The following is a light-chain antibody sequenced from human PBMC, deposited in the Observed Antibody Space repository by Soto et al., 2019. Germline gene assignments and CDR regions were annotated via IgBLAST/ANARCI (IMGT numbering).Light chain of an antibody. V-gene: IGLV1-44*01. CDR1: SSNIGSRN. J-gene: IGLJ2*01. CDR3: ASWDDSRSWVL. Sequence: QSVLTQPPSASGTPGQRVTISCSGGSSNIGSRNVNWYQHLPGTAPKLLIYGHNQRPSGVPDRFSGSKSGTSASLAISGLQSDDEADYYCASWDDSRSWVLFGGGTKLTVL. CDR2: GHN.